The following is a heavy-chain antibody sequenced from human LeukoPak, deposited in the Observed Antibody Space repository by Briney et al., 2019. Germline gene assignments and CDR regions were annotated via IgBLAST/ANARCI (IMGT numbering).Heavy chain of an antibody. CDR2: ISSSGSTI. D-gene: IGHD4-17*01. V-gene: IGHV3-48*03. J-gene: IGHJ4*02. Sequence: GGSLRLSCAASGFTFSSYEMNWVRQAPGKGLEWVSYISSSGSTIYYADSVKGRFTISRDNAKNSLYLQMNSLRAEDTALYYCARGVYGASESFDYWGQGTLVTVSS. CDR1: GFTFSSYE. CDR3: ARGVYGASESFDY.